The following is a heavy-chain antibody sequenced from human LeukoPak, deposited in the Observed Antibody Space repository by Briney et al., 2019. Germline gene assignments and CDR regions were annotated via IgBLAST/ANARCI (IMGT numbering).Heavy chain of an antibody. CDR3: ARDLEWLLSYFDY. CDR2: ISRSSSTI. V-gene: IGHV3-48*01. D-gene: IGHD3-3*01. Sequence: PGGSLRLSCAASGFTFSRYSMNWVRQAPGKGLEWVSYISRSSSTIYYADSVKGRFTISRDNAKNSLYLQMNSLRAEDTAVYYCARDLEWLLSYFDYWGQGTLVTVSS. CDR1: GFTFSRYS. J-gene: IGHJ4*02.